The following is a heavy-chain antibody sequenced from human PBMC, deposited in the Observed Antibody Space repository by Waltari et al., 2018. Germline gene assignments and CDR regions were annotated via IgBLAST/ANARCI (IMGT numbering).Heavy chain of an antibody. D-gene: IGHD3-10*01. V-gene: IGHV4-34*01. CDR2: INHSGST. CDR3: ARGKPPNYYGSGSYYNPRSGMDV. CDR1: GGSFSGYY. J-gene: IGHJ6*02. Sequence: QVQLQQWGAGLLKPSETLSLTCAVYGGSFSGYYWSWIRQPPGKGLEWIGEINHSGSTNYTPSLKSRVTISVDTSKNQFSLKLSSVTAADTAVYYCARGKPPNYYGSGSYYNPRSGMDVWGQGTTVTVSS.